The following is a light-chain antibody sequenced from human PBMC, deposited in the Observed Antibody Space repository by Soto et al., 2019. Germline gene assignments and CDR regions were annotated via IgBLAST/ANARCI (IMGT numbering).Light chain of an antibody. Sequence: VVLTQSPLSLSVALGQPACVSCRSSQSLHFSNGITYLTWFHQRPGQPPRRLISEVSDRDSGVPDRFRGSWSGPDFTLRISRVEAEDVGLFYRMPGTHWPLTFGGGTRVEIK. CDR3: MPGTHWPLT. V-gene: IGKV2-30*01. CDR1: QSLHFSNGITY. CDR2: EVS. J-gene: IGKJ4*01.